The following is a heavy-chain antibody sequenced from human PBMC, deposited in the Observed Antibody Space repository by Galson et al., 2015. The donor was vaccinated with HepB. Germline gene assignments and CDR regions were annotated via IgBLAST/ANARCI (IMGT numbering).Heavy chain of an antibody. CDR2: IVGGSGHT. V-gene: IGHV1-58*01. CDR3: AAEGEVRGGFDY. Sequence: SVKVSCKASGFTFTGSGLQWVRQARGLHVEWIGWIVGGSGHTNYAQKFQERVTTTRDMSTSTAYMELNSLRSEDTAVYYCAAEGEVRGGFDYWGQGTLVTVSS. CDR1: GFTFTGSG. D-gene: IGHD3-10*01. J-gene: IGHJ4*02.